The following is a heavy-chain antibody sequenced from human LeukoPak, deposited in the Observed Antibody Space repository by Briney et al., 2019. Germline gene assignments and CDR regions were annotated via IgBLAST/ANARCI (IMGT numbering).Heavy chain of an antibody. CDR2: ISGSGGST. Sequence: PGGSLRLSCAASGFTFSSYAMSWVRQAPGKGLEWVSAISGSGGSTYYADSVKGRFTISRDNSKNTLYLQMNSLRAEDTAVYYCAKTAEAMIVVVIGGDFDYWGQGTLVTVSS. CDR1: GFTFSSYA. D-gene: IGHD3-22*01. J-gene: IGHJ4*02. V-gene: IGHV3-23*01. CDR3: AKTAEAMIVVVIGGDFDY.